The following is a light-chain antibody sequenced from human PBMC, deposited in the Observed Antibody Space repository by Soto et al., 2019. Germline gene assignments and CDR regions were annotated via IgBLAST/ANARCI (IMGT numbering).Light chain of an antibody. J-gene: IGKJ2*01. CDR1: QTISVW. CDR3: QQYDSSSPT. CDR2: DAS. Sequence: DIQMTQSPSTLSASVGDGVTITCRASQTISVWLAWYQQRPGKAPKFLIYDASNLETGVSSRFSGSGSGTAFTLTIRSLQPDDFATYYCQQYDSSSPTFGQGTKLEIK. V-gene: IGKV1-5*01.